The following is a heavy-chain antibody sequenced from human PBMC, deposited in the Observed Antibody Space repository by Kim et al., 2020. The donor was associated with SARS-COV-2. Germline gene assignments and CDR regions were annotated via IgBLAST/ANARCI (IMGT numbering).Heavy chain of an antibody. V-gene: IGHV3-21*01. J-gene: IGHJ6*02. D-gene: IGHD3-9*01. CDR3: ATVPDIYGRFDLYV. CDR1: GFTFRIYS. CDR2: IDSSGHSR. Sequence: GGSLRLSCAASGFTFRIYSMQWVRQAPGKGLEWVSSIDSSGHSRFHADSVRGRFAISRDNAKNSLFLQMNSLSAEDTAVYYCATVPDIYGRFDLYVWGQGTTVTVSS.